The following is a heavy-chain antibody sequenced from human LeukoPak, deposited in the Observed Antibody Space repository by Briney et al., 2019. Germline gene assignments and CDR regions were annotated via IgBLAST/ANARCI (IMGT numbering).Heavy chain of an antibody. V-gene: IGHV1-2*02. CDR1: GYTFSRNA. CDR2: LNPQTGDT. Sequence: ASVKVSCKASGYTFSRNAINWVRQAPGQGLEWMGWLNPQTGDTHFAQKFQGRVTFTRDTSISTAYMAMSRLRSDDTAVFYCARGSRYHDWLSPLDSWGQGTLVTVSS. D-gene: IGHD3-9*01. CDR3: ARGSRYHDWLSPLDS. J-gene: IGHJ4*02.